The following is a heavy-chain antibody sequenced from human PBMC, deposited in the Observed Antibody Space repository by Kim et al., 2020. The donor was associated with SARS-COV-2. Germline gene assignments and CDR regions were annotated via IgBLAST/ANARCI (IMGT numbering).Heavy chain of an antibody. D-gene: IGHD2-8*02. J-gene: IGHJ1*01. CDR2: LYYTGNT. Sequence: SETLSLTCTVSGGSITSSSYYWGWVRQSPGKGLEWIGNLYYTGNTYYNPSLESRLTISGDSSKNQFSLTLTSVTAADTAIYFCANSYLGYCDRGVCLLFGDGGQGILVTVPS. V-gene: IGHV4-39*01. CDR1: GGSITSSSYY. CDR3: ANSYLGYCDRGVCLLFGD.